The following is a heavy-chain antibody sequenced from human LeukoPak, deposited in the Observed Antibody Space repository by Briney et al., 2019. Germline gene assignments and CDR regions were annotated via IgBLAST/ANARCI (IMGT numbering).Heavy chain of an antibody. V-gene: IGHV1-46*01. CDR1: GYTLTDYY. CDR2: INPSGGST. Sequence: GASVKVSCKASGYTLTDYYLHWVRQAPGQGLEWMGIINPSGGSTSYAQKFQGRVTMTRDTSTSTVYMELSSLRSEDTAVYYCARATHYDFWSGPIWGQGTMVTVSS. D-gene: IGHD3-3*01. CDR3: ARATHYDFWSGPI. J-gene: IGHJ3*02.